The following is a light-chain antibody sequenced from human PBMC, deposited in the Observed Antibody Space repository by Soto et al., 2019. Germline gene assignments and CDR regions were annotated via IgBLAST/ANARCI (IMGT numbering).Light chain of an antibody. CDR3: QQYNSYFYS. V-gene: IGKV1-5*01. CDR1: QSVSGW. CDR2: DVS. Sequence: DIQMTQSPSTLYASVGDRVTITCRASQSVSGWLDWYQQRPGKAPNLLIFDVSRLEIGVPSRFRGSGSGTEFTLTIDSLQPDDFATYFCQQYNSYFYSFGQGTKVEIK. J-gene: IGKJ2*03.